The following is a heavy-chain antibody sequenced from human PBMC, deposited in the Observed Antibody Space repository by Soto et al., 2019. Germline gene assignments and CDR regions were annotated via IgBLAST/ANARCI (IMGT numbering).Heavy chain of an antibody. J-gene: IGHJ6*01. CDR3: ARYPTYDYDSSGYKHYYYYGMDV. CDR1: GGTFNSYA. V-gene: IGHV1-69*13. D-gene: IGHD3-22*01. Sequence: SVKASCKASGGTFNSYALRWVRQAPGEGLEWMGGIIPIVGTANYAQKFQGRVTITADESTSTAYMELSSLRSEDTAGYYCARYPTYDYDSSGYKHYYYYGMDVW. CDR2: IIPIVGTA.